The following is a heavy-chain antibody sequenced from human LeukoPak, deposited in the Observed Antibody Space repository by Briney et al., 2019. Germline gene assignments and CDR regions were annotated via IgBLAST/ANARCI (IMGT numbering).Heavy chain of an antibody. CDR2: INQDGSRK. V-gene: IGHV3-7*01. J-gene: IGHJ4*02. CDR3: ARLWGDASIFDL. Sequence: GGSLRLSCTASEFTFSAFWMSWVRQAPGKGLEWVANINQDGSRKHYVDSVKGRFTVSRDNAEKSLYLQTNSLRVEDTALYYCARLWGDASIFDLWGQGTLVTVSS. CDR1: EFTFSAFW. D-gene: IGHD3-10*01.